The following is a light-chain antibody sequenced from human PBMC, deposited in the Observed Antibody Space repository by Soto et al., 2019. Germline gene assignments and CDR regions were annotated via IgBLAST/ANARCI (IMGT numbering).Light chain of an antibody. CDR3: QQRSNWPPVT. CDR1: QSVSNY. Sequence: EIVLTQSPATLSMSPGERATLSCRASQSVSNYLAWYQQKPGQAPRLLIYEASNRASGIPARFSGRGSGTDFTLTISSLEPEDFAVYYCQQRSNWPPVTFGGGTKVDI. CDR2: EAS. J-gene: IGKJ4*01. V-gene: IGKV3-11*01.